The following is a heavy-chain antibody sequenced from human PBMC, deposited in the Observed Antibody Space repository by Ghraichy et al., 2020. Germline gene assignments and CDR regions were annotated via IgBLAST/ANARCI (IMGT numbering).Heavy chain of an antibody. J-gene: IGHJ6*02. CDR1: AFSFLPSR. CDR3: VRDYFYSMDV. D-gene: IGHD3-10*01. Sequence: GGSLRLSCVASAFSFLPSRIHCFRPVLCLGLVWVSLINSDGSSTNYADSVKGRFTISRDNAKNTVYLQMNSLRAEDTAVYYCVRDYFYSMDVWGQGTTVIVSS. V-gene: IGHV3-74*01. CDR2: INSDGSST.